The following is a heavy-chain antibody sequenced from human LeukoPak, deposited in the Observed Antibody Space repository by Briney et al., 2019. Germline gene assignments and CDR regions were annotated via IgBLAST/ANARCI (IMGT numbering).Heavy chain of an antibody. CDR1: GFSLSTYW. CDR3: ARDYSAIFGVVIPDYYYGMDV. V-gene: IGHV3-21*01. CDR2: ISSSSSYI. Sequence: GGSLRLSCAASGFSLSTYWMHWVRQAPGKGLEWVSSISSSSSYIYYADSVKGRFTISRDNAKNSLYLQMNSLRAEDTAVYYCARDYSAIFGVVIPDYYYGMDVWGQGTTVTVSS. J-gene: IGHJ6*02. D-gene: IGHD3-3*01.